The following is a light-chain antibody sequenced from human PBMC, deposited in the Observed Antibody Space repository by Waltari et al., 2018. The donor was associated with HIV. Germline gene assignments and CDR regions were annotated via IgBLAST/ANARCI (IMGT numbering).Light chain of an antibody. V-gene: IGKV4-1*01. Sequence: DIVMTQSPESLAVSLGARATVNCKSSQSVSYSSDNKNYLTWYQQKPGQPPRLLIYWASTRESGVPDRFSGSGSGTNFTLTISSLQAEDVAVYYCHQHYITPRTFGQGTKVEIK. CDR3: HQHYITPRT. CDR2: WAS. CDR1: QSVSYSSDNKNY. J-gene: IGKJ1*01.